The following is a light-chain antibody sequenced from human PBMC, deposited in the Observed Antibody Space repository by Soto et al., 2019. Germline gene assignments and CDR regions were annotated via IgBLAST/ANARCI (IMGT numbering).Light chain of an antibody. Sequence: QSVLTQPASVSGSPGQSITISCTGSNSDVGGYNYVSWYQQHPGNAPKLMIYEVTKRPSGVSDRFSGSKSGNTASLTISGLQAEDEGDYYCSSYTSSRTLIFGGGTKLTVL. J-gene: IGLJ2*01. CDR1: NSDVGGYNY. CDR3: SSYTSSRTLI. V-gene: IGLV2-14*01. CDR2: EVT.